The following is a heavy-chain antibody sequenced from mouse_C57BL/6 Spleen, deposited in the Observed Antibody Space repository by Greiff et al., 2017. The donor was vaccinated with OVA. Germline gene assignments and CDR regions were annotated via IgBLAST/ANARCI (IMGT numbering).Heavy chain of an antibody. J-gene: IGHJ2*02. CDR1: GYTFTDYY. Sequence: EVQLQQSGPELVKPGASVKISCKASGYTFTDYYMNWVKQSHGKSLEWIGDINPNNGGTSYNQKFKGKATLTVDKSSSTAYMELRSLTSEDSAVYYCARGGIGGGRSSLDYWGQGTSLTVSS. D-gene: IGHD1-1*01. CDR3: ARGGIGGGRSSLDY. V-gene: IGHV1-26*01. CDR2: INPNNGGT.